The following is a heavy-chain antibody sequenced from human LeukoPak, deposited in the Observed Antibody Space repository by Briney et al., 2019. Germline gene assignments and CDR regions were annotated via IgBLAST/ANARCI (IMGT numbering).Heavy chain of an antibody. CDR2: IYYSGST. CDR1: GGSISSSSYY. V-gene: IGHV4-39*07. CDR3: ARLAVYRSSWYFSFDY. D-gene: IGHD6-13*01. J-gene: IGHJ4*02. Sequence: SETLSLTCTVSGGSISSSSYYWGWIRQPPGKGLEWIGSIYYSGSTYYNPSLKSRVTISVDTSKNQFSLKLSSVTAADTAVYYCARLAVYRSSWYFSFDYWGQGTLVTVSS.